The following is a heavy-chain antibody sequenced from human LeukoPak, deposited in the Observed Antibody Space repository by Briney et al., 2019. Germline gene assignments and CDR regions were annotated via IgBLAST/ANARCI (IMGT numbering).Heavy chain of an antibody. CDR2: INPHSGGR. D-gene: IGHD6-13*01. Sequence: ASVKVSCKASGYTFTDYFIHWVRQAPGQGLEWMGWINPHSGGRNSAQKFQGRVTMTRDTSITTAYLELSGLTSDDTAMYYCAKVRDRLSSFYPAAWGQGTLVTVSS. CDR3: AKVRDRLSSFYPAA. CDR1: GYTFTDYF. J-gene: IGHJ4*02. V-gene: IGHV1-2*02.